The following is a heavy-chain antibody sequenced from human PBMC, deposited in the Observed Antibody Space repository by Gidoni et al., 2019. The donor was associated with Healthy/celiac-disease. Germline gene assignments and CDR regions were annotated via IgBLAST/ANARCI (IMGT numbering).Heavy chain of an antibody. V-gene: IGHV3-48*03. Sequence: EVQLVESGGGLVRPGGSLSLSCAASGITFSSYEMNWVRQAPGKGLEWVSYSSSSGSTIYYADSVKGRFTISRDNAKNSLYLQMNSLRAEDTAVYYCASQQLVPSSGMDVWGQGTTVTVSS. CDR1: GITFSSYE. CDR3: ASQQLVPSSGMDV. CDR2: SSSSGSTI. D-gene: IGHD6-13*01. J-gene: IGHJ6*02.